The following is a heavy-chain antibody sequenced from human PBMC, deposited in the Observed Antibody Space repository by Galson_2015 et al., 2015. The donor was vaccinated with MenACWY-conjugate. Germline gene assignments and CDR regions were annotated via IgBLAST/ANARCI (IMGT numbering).Heavy chain of an antibody. J-gene: IGHJ3*02. D-gene: IGHD2-15*01. CDR3: ARVRGGYCSGGSCYSGSTKDAFDI. CDR2: INHSGST. CDR1: GGSFSGYY. Sequence: SETLSLTCAVYGGSFSGYYWSWIRQPPGKGLEWIGEINHSGSTNYNPSLKSRVTISVDTSKNQFSLKLSSVTAADTAVYYCARVRGGYCSGGSCYSGSTKDAFDIWGQGTMVTVSS. V-gene: IGHV4-34*01.